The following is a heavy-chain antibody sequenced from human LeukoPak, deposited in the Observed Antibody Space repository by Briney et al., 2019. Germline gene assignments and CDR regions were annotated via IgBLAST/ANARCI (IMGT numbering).Heavy chain of an antibody. J-gene: IGHJ4*02. CDR1: GFTFSNAW. CDR3: TTDLEYDILTGYAPGY. D-gene: IGHD3-9*01. V-gene: IGHV3-15*01. CDR2: IKSKTDGGTT. Sequence: PGGSLRPSCVASGFTFSNAWMSWVRQAPGKGLEWVGRIKSKTDGGTTDYAAPVKGRFTISRDDSKNTLYLQMNSLKTEDTAVYYYTTDLEYDILTGYAPGYWGQGTLVTVSS.